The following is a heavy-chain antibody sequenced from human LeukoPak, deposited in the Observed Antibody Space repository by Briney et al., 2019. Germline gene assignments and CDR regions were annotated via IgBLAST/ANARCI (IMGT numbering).Heavy chain of an antibody. CDR1: GYNFNTYY. CDR2: NDPKSGAT. J-gene: IGHJ4*02. V-gene: IGHV1-2*02. D-gene: IGHD4/OR15-4a*01. Sequence: GASVQVSCKASGYNFNTYYIHWLRRAPGQRFEWLGWNDPKSGATKYEHFQGRVTMTWDTSSTTAYMKLNWLTSDDTAVYYCAWGKPYDDYGFSPELRYWGQGTLVTVPS. CDR3: AWGKPYDDYGFSPELRY.